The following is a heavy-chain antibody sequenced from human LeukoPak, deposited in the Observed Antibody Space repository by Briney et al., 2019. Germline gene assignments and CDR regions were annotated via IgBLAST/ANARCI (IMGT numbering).Heavy chain of an antibody. CDR3: AKDKRRHYYDSSGYGPRNAFDI. J-gene: IGHJ3*02. CDR1: GFTFDDYA. D-gene: IGHD3-22*01. Sequence: PGRSLRLSCAASGFTFDDYAMHWVRQAPGKGLEWVSGISWSSGSIGYADSVKGRFTISRDNAKNSLYLQMNSLRAEDMALYYCAKDKRRHYYDSSGYGPRNAFDIWGQGTMVTVSS. CDR2: ISWSSGSI. V-gene: IGHV3-9*03.